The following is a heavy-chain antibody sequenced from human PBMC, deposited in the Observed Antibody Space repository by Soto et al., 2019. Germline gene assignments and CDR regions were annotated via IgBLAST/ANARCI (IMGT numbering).Heavy chain of an antibody. CDR1: GYSFTSLD. CDR3: AGGVTSRVDY. J-gene: IGHJ4*02. V-gene: IGHV1-8*01. Sequence: QVQLVQSGAEVREPGASVKVSCKASGYSFTSLDINWVRQTTGQGLEWMGWMQPSSGRTGYAQKFQGRVTITRETAIKTAYMELSSLTSDDTALDYWAGGVTSRVDYWGQGTLVTVSS. CDR2: MQPSSGRT.